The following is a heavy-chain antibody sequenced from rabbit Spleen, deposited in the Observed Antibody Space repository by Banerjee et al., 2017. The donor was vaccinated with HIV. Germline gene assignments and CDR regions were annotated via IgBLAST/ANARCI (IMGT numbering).Heavy chain of an antibody. Sequence: QEQLEESGGGLVKPEGSLTLTCKASGFSFSSGYDMGWVRQAPGKGLEWIACINIVTGKSVYASWAKGRIIMSRTSSTTVTLQMTRLTAADTATYFCGRGSATMTMVITGYYLSLWGPGTLVTVS. CDR1: GFSFSSGYD. CDR3: GRGSATMTMVITGYYLSL. V-gene: IGHV1S45*01. J-gene: IGHJ4*01. D-gene: IGHD2-1*01. CDR2: INIVTGKS.